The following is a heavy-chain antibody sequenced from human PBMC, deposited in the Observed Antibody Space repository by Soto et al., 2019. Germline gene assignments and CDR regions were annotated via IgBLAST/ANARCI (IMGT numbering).Heavy chain of an antibody. V-gene: IGHV1-8*01. CDR3: ARRKERYGPHCFDY. D-gene: IGHD1-1*01. CDR2: MNPYSGNT. J-gene: IGHJ4*02. Sequence: QVQLVQSGAEVKEPGASVKVSCKASGYTFATYDIYWMRQATGQGLEWMGWMNPYSGNTGYAQKFQGRVTVTRNTSISTVYMELSGLRPDDTAVYYCARRKERYGPHCFDYWGQGSQVTVSS. CDR1: GYTFATYD.